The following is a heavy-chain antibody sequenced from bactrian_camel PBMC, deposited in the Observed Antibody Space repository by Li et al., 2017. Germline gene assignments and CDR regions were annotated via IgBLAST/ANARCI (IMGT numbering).Heavy chain of an antibody. CDR2: FGRDGTP. J-gene: IGHJ6*01. V-gene: IGHV3S53*01. Sequence: HVQLVESGGGSVQSGGSLRLSCAAPGSSISRYCMAWFRQAPGKEREGVAAFGRDGTPGYIDSVRGRFTISRDNSKVTVYLQMNSLKPDDTAMYYCAADSLFAPWTSSTVRFSGYWGQGTQVTVS. CDR3: AADSLFAPWTSSTVRFSGY. D-gene: IGHD3*01. CDR1: GSSISRYC.